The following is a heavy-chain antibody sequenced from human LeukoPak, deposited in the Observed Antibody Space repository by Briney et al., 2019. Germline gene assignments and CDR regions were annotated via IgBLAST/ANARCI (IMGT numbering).Heavy chain of an antibody. J-gene: IGHJ4*02. D-gene: IGHD6-6*01. Sequence: PGGSLRLSCAASGFTFSSYAMSWVRQAPGKGLEWVSTISDSGGSTYYADSVKGRFTISRDNSKNTLYLQMNSLRAEDTAVYYCAKAKAPYSSSLIDYWGQGTLVTVSS. CDR2: ISDSGGST. V-gene: IGHV3-23*01. CDR3: AKAKAPYSSSLIDY. CDR1: GFTFSSYA.